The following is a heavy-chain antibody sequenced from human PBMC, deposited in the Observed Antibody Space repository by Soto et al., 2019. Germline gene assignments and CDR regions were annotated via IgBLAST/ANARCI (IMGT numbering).Heavy chain of an antibody. CDR2: IIPILGTA. CDR3: ARHDLGIQLWLYGMDV. J-gene: IGHJ6*02. D-gene: IGHD5-18*01. Sequence: QVQLVQSGAEVKKPGSSVKVSCKASGGTFSSYAISWVRQAPGQGLEWMGGIIPILGTANYAQKFQGRVTITADESTSTAYMELSSLRSEDTAVYYCARHDLGIQLWLYGMDVWGQGTTVTVSS. CDR1: GGTFSSYA. V-gene: IGHV1-69*01.